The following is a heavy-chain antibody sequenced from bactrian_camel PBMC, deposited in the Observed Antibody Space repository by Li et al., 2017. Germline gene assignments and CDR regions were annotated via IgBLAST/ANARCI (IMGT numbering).Heavy chain of an antibody. J-gene: IGHJ4*01. V-gene: IGHV3S1*01. CDR2: IYTGGGET. CDR1: KLPFSSYC. Sequence: HVQLVESGGGLVQPGGSLTLSCAASKLPFSSYCIGWFRLAPGKEREGVASIYTGGGETHYADSVKGRFTISQNNAKNAVYLQMNSLKTEDTAVYYCATRSFHYWGQGTQVTVS. CDR3: ATRSFHY.